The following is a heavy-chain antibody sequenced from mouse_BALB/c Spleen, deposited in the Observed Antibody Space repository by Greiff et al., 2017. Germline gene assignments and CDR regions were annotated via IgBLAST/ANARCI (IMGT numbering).Heavy chain of an antibody. CDR3: ARESRYDGYWYFDV. Sequence: QVQLKQSGPGLVPPSQTLSLTCTVSGFSFTSYGVPWVRQPPGKGLEWLGVIWAGGSTNYNSALMSSLSISKDNSKSQVFLKMNSRQTDDTAMYYCARESRYDGYWYFDVWGAGTTVTVSS. V-gene: IGHV2-9*02. CDR2: IWAGGST. J-gene: IGHJ1*01. D-gene: IGHD2-14*01. CDR1: GFSFTSYG.